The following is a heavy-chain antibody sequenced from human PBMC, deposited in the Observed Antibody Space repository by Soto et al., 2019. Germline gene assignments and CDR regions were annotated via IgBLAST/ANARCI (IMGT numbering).Heavy chain of an antibody. D-gene: IGHD5-12*01. CDR1: GFTFSSYE. Sequence: HPGGSLRLSCAASGFTFSSYEMNWVRQAPGKGLEWVSYISSSGSTIYYADSVKGRFTISRDNAKNSLYLQMNSLRAEDTAVYYCARVWDSGLPRSDYGMDVWGQGTTVT. J-gene: IGHJ6*02. CDR2: ISSSGSTI. V-gene: IGHV3-48*03. CDR3: ARVWDSGLPRSDYGMDV.